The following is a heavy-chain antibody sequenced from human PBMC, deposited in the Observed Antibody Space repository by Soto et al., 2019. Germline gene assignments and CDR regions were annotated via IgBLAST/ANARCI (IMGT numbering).Heavy chain of an antibody. D-gene: IGHD2-15*01. CDR3: ARGSSRSTVVIGWFDP. J-gene: IGHJ5*02. CDR2: IIPILGIA. Sequence: QVQLVQSGAEVKKPGSSVKVSCKASGGTFSSYTISWVRQAPGQGLEWMGRIIPILGIANYAQKFQGRVTITADKSTSTASMELSSLRSDDTAVYDCARGSSRSTVVIGWFDPWGQGTLVTVSS. CDR1: GGTFSSYT. V-gene: IGHV1-69*02.